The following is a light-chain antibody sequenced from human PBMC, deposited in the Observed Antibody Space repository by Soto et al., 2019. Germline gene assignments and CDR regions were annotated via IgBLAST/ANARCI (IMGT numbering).Light chain of an antibody. CDR1: SSDVGGYNL. CDR3: CSYAGSSTYV. CDR2: EVS. J-gene: IGLJ1*01. V-gene: IGLV2-23*02. Sequence: QSVLNQPASVSGSPGQSITISCTGTSSDVGGYNLVSWYQQHPGKAPKLMIYEVSKRPSGVSNRFSGSKSGNTASLTISGLQAEDEADYYCCSYAGSSTYVFGTGTKVTVL.